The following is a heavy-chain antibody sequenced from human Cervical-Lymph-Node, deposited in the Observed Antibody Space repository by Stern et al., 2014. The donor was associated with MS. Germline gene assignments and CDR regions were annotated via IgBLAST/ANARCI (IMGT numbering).Heavy chain of an antibody. CDR3: ARDRISGSWYFDV. V-gene: IGHV4-59*11. CDR2: IDHSGNT. D-gene: IGHD6-19*01. J-gene: IGHJ2*01. Sequence: HVQLQESGPGLVKPSETLSLTCSVSGGSLRRHYWSWVRQPPGKGLEWIGYIDHSGNTNYNPSLKSRVIILVDTSKNQFSLRLASVTAADTALYYCARDRISGSWYFDVWGRGTPVTVSS. CDR1: GGSLRRHY.